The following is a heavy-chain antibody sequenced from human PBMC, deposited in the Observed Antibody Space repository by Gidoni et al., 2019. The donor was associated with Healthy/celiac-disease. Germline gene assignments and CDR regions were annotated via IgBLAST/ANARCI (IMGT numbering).Heavy chain of an antibody. V-gene: IGHV3-30*18. CDR1: GFTFSSYG. D-gene: IGHD3-9*01. CDR3: AKAVLYDILTGYYH. Sequence: QVQLVESGGGVVQPGRSLRLSCAASGFTFSSYGMHWVRQAPGKGLEWVAVISYDGSNKYYADSVKGRFTISRDNSKNTLYLQMNSLRAEDTAVYYCAKAVLYDILTGYYHWGQGTLVTVSS. J-gene: IGHJ4*02. CDR2: ISYDGSNK.